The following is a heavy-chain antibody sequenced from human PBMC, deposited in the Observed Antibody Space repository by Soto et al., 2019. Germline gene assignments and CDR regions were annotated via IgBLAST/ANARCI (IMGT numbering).Heavy chain of an antibody. CDR3: ATPQRGYSGYDSAAC. CDR1: GYSFTSYW. D-gene: IGHD5-12*01. V-gene: IGHV5-51*01. Sequence: GESLKISCKGSGYSFTSYWIGWVRQMPGKGLEWMGIIYPGDSDTRYSPSFQGQVTISADKSISTAYLQWSSLKASDTAMYYCATPQRGYSGYDSAACWGQGTLVTVSS. CDR2: IYPGDSDT. J-gene: IGHJ4*02.